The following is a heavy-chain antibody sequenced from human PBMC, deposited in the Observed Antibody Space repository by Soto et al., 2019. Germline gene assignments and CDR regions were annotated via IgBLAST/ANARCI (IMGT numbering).Heavy chain of an antibody. CDR3: ARGPYSSSWYSYHYGMDV. Sequence: GASVKVSCKASGYTFTSYDINWVRQATGQGLEWMGWMNPNSGNTGYAQKFQGRVTMTRNTSISTAYMELSSLRSEDTAVYYCARGPYSSSWYSYHYGMDVWGQGTTVTVSS. CDR2: MNPNSGNT. V-gene: IGHV1-8*01. D-gene: IGHD6-13*01. CDR1: GYTFTSYD. J-gene: IGHJ6*02.